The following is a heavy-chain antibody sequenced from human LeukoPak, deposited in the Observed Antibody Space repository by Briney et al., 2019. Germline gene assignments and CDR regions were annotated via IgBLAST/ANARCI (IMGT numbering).Heavy chain of an antibody. V-gene: IGHV3-11*01. CDR3: ARATFGEWLLDY. J-gene: IGHJ4*02. Sequence: GGSLRLSCAAPGFTFSDYYMTWIRQSPAKGLEWVSYISGGGTTYYADSVKGRFYISRGNANNSLYLQMNSLRGDDTAVYYCARATFGEWLLDYWGQGTLVTVSS. CDR1: GFTFSDYY. CDR2: ISGGGTT. D-gene: IGHD3-10*01.